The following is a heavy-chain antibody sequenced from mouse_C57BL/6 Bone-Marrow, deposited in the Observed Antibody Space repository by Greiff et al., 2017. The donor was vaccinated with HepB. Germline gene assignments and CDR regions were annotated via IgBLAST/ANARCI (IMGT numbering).Heavy chain of an antibody. CDR1: GFNIKDDY. J-gene: IGHJ2*01. CDR3: TTPNIDY. CDR2: IDPENGDT. Sequence: EVQLVESGAELVRPGASVKLSCTASGFNIKDDYMHWVKQRPEQGLEWIGWIDPENGDTEYASKFQGKATITADTSSNTAYLQLSSLTSEDTAVYYCTTPNIDYWGQGTTLTVSS. V-gene: IGHV14-4*01.